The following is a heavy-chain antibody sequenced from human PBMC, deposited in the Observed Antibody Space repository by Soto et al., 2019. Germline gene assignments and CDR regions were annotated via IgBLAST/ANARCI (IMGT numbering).Heavy chain of an antibody. D-gene: IGHD3-3*01. CDR2: IYHSGST. CDR3: ASRYYDFWSGWGSWFDP. V-gene: IGHV4-30-2*01. CDR1: SGSISSGGYS. J-gene: IGHJ5*02. Sequence: SETLSLTCAVSSGSISSGGYSWSWIRQPPGKGLEWIGYIYHSGSTYYNPSLKSRVTISVDRSKNQFSLKLSSVTAADTAVYYCASRYYDFWSGWGSWFDPWGQGTLVTVSS.